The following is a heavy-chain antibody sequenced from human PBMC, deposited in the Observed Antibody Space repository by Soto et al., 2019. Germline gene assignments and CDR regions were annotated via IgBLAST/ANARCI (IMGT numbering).Heavy chain of an antibody. J-gene: IGHJ4*02. CDR3: ASRGY. V-gene: IGHV4-39*01. CDR1: DGTISNRSYY. CDR2: IYYSGST. D-gene: IGHD3-16*01. Sequence: SQTHSHPKTVSDGTISNRSYYWGWIRQPPGKGLEWIGSIYYSGSTYYNPSLKSRVTISVDTSKNQFSLKLSSVTAADTAVYYCASRGYWGQGTLVTVSS.